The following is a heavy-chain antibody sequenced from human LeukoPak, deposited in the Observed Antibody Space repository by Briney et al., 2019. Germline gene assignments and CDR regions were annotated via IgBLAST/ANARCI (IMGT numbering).Heavy chain of an antibody. CDR2: IYTSGST. Sequence: SQTLSLTCTVSGGSISSGSYYWSWIRQPAGKGLEWIGRIYTSGSTNYNPSLKSRVTISVDTSKNQFSLKLSSVTAADTAVYYCAGSTMIEENWFDPWGQGTLVTVSS. D-gene: IGHD3-22*01. CDR3: AGSTMIEENWFDP. J-gene: IGHJ5*02. CDR1: GGSISSGSYY. V-gene: IGHV4-61*02.